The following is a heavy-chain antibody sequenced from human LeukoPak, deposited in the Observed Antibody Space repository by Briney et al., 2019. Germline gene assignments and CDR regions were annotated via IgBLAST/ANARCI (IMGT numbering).Heavy chain of an antibody. V-gene: IGHV3-23*01. CDR3: AKDYERYGSGSYSAFDI. CDR1: GFTFSSYA. D-gene: IGHD3-10*01. Sequence: GGSLRLSCAAAGFTFSSYAMSWVRQAAGKGLEWVTASSGSGGSTYYADSVKGRFTISRDNSKNTLYLQMNSLRAEDTAVYYCAKDYERYGSGSYSAFDIWGQGTMVTVSS. J-gene: IGHJ3*02. CDR2: SSGSGGST.